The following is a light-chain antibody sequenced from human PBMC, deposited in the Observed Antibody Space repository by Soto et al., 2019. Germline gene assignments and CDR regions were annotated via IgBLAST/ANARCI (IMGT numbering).Light chain of an antibody. CDR2: DAS. J-gene: IGKJ1*01. CDR1: QTVINSQ. CDR3: QQRSNWPPWT. Sequence: PGERATPSCSAIQTVINSQLAWYQQTPGQAPRLLIYDASNRASGTPARFSGSGSETDFTLTISSLEPEDFAVYYCQQRSNWPPWTFGQGTKVDIK. V-gene: IGKV3-11*01.